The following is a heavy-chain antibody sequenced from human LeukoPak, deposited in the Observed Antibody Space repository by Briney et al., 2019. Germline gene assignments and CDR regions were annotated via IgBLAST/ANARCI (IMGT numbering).Heavy chain of an antibody. D-gene: IGHD6-19*01. CDR2: IYHSGTT. V-gene: IGHV4-38-2*01. CDR3: ARGGYSSGWYLFFGL. J-gene: IGHJ2*01. Sequence: SETLSLTCAVSGYPINSGYYWGWIRQPPGKGLEFIGSIYHSGTTYYNPSLKSRVTISVDTSNNQFSLKLSSVTAADTAVYYCARGGYSSGWYLFFGLWGRGTLVTVSS. CDR1: GYPINSGYY.